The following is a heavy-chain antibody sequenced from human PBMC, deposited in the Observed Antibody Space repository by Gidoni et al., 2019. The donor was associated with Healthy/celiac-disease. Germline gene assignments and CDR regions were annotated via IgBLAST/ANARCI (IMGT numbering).Heavy chain of an antibody. Sequence: EVQLLESGGGLVQPGGSLKLSCAASGFTFRSSAMSWVRQAPGKGLEWVSAISGSGGSTYYADSVKGRLTISRDNSKNTLYLQMNSLRAEDTAVYYCAKRYGSGSYYNQYYFDYWGQGTLVTVSS. CDR2: ISGSGGST. V-gene: IGHV3-23*01. J-gene: IGHJ4*02. CDR1: GFTFRSSA. D-gene: IGHD3-10*01. CDR3: AKRYGSGSYYNQYYFDY.